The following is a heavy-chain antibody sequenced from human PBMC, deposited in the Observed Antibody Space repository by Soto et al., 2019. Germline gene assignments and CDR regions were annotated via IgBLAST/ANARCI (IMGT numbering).Heavy chain of an antibody. Sequence: QLQLQESGPGLVKPSETLSLTCTVSGGSISSSSYYWGWIRQPPGKGLEWIGSIYYSGSTYYNPSLKSRVTISVDTSKNQFSLKLSSVTAADTAVYYCARSMPIWVVVVPAAMGGNNWFDPWGQGTLVTVSS. V-gene: IGHV4-39*01. CDR1: GGSISSSSYY. J-gene: IGHJ5*02. D-gene: IGHD2-2*01. CDR3: ARSMPIWVVVVPAAMGGNNWFDP. CDR2: IYYSGST.